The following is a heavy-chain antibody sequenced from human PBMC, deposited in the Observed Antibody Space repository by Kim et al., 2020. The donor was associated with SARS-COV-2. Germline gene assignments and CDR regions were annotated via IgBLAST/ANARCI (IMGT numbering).Heavy chain of an antibody. CDR1: GFTFSSYG. J-gene: IGHJ6*02. CDR3: ARDPDSSSWYYYYYYGMDV. D-gene: IGHD6-13*01. Sequence: GGSLRLSCAASGFTFSSYGMHWVRQAPGKGLEWVAVIWYDGSNKYYADSVKGRFTISRDNSKNTLYLKMNSLRAEDTAVYYCARDPDSSSWYYYYYYGMDVWGQGTTVTVSS. V-gene: IGHV3-33*01. CDR2: IWYDGSNK.